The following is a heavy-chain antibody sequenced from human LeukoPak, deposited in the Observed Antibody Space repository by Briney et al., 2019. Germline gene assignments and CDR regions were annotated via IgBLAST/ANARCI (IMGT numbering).Heavy chain of an antibody. CDR1: GDSFSSNSAA. CDR2: TYYRSKWYT. CDR3: ARAIGGDYVLSNWFDP. J-gene: IGHJ5*02. Sequence: SQTLSLTCAISGDSFSSNSAAWHWIRQSPSRGLEWLARTYYRSKWYTDYAPSVRSRITINPDTSKNQFSLQLNSVTPEDTAIYYCARAIGGDYVLSNWFDPWGQGTLVTVSS. V-gene: IGHV6-1*01. D-gene: IGHD2-21*02.